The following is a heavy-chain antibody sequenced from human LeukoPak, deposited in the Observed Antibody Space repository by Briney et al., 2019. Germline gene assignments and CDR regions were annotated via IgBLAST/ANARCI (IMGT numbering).Heavy chain of an antibody. V-gene: IGHV4-34*01. J-gene: IGHJ6*02. CDR3: ARAHLVVTAIGYYGMDV. CDR1: GGSFSGYY. D-gene: IGHD2-21*02. CDR2: INHSGST. Sequence: SETLSLTCAVYGGSFSGYYWSWIRQPPGKGLEWIGEINHSGSTNYNPSLKSRVTISVDTSKNQFSLKLSSVTAADTAVYYCARAHLVVTAIGYYGMDVWGQGTTVTVSS.